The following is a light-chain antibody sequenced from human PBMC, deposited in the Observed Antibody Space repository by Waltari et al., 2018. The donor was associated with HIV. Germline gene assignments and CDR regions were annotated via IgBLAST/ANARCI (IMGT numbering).Light chain of an antibody. CDR2: DDS. CDR3: QVWGTSSDHRYV. V-gene: IGLV3-21*02. Sequence: SYVLTQPPSVSVAPGQTARITCSGNNIGSKGVHWYQNKPGKAPVLVVHDDSDRPSGIPDQFSGSKSGSTATLSISGAEVGYEADYYCQVWGTSSDHRYVFGTGTKVTVL. J-gene: IGLJ1*01. CDR1: NIGSKG.